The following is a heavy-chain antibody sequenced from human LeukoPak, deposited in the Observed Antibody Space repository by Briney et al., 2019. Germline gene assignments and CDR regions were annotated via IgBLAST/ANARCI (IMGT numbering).Heavy chain of an antibody. CDR2: ISANGGIT. V-gene: IGHV3-23*01. CDR1: GFALSSDA. CDR3: VAVHSGGYVFDC. J-gene: IGHJ4*02. Sequence: PGGSLRLSCAASGFALSSDAVSWVRQAPGKGLKWVSAISANGGITYYAGSVKGRFTISRDNSKNTLYLQMHSLRAEDTAVYYCVAVHSGGYVFDCWGQGTLVTVSS. D-gene: IGHD1-26*01.